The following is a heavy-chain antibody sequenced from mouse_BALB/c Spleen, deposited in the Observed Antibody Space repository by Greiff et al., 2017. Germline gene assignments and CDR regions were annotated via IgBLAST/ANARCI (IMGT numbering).Heavy chain of an antibody. CDR3: ARDYEYDGGVWFAY. Sequence: EVMLVESGGGLVKPGGSLKLSCAASGFTFSSYAMSWVRQTPEKRLEWVASISSGGSTYYPDSVKGRFTISRDNARNILYLQMSSLRSEDTAMYYCARDYEYDGGVWFAYWGQGTLVTVSA. CDR1: GFTFSSYA. CDR2: ISSGGST. V-gene: IGHV5-6-5*01. J-gene: IGHJ3*01. D-gene: IGHD2-4*01.